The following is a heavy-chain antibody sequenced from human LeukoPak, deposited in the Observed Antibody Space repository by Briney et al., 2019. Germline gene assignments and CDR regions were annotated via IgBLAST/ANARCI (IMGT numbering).Heavy chain of an antibody. V-gene: IGHV4-34*01. CDR3: ARGPGIAAD. CDR1: GGSFSGYY. CDR2: INHSGST. J-gene: IGHJ4*02. D-gene: IGHD6-13*01. Sequence: SETLSLTCAVYGGSFSGYYWSWIRQPPGKGLEWIGEINHSGSTNYNPSLKSRVTISVDTSKNQFSLKLSSVTAADTAVYYCARGPGIAADWGQGTLVTVSS.